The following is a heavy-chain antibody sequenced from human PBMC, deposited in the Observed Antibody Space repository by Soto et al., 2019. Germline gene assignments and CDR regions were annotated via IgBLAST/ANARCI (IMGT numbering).Heavy chain of an antibody. J-gene: IGHJ4*02. CDR1: GYSLTSYW. Sequence: GESLKISCKGSGYSLTSYWISWVRQMPGKGLEWMGRIDPSDSYTNYSPSFQGHVTISADKSISTAYLQWSSLKASDTAMYYCAGAYSSSSGYFDYWGQGTLVTVSS. CDR3: AGAYSSSSGYFDY. D-gene: IGHD6-6*01. CDR2: IDPSDSYT. V-gene: IGHV5-10-1*01.